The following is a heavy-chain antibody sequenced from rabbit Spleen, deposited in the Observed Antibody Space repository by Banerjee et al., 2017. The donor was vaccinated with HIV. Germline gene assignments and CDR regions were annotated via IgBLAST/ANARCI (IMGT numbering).Heavy chain of an antibody. J-gene: IGHJ4*01. V-gene: IGHV1S40*01. CDR1: GFDFTDTYYY. CDR2: IYTADSGST. D-gene: IGHD2-1*01. CDR3: ARGSAAMTMVITGYYLNL. Sequence: QSLEESGGDLVKPGASLTLTCTASGFDFTDTYYYMCWVRQAPGKGLELSACIYTADSGSTYYANWAKGRFTVSKASSTTVTLQMTSLTAADTATYFCARGSAAMTMVITGYYLNLWGPGTLVTVS.